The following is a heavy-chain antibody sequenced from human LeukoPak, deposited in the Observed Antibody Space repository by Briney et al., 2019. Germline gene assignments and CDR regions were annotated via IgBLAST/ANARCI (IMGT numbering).Heavy chain of an antibody. CDR2: IYYDGSNK. CDR1: GFTFTTYG. V-gene: IGHV3-33*06. CDR3: AKGICSGGSCSSDY. Sequence: PGRSLRLSCAASGFTFTTYGMHWVRQAPGKGLEWVAVIYYDGSNKLYADSVKGRFTISRDNSKNTLYLQMNSLRAEDTAVYYCAKGICSGGSCSSDYWGQGTLVTVSS. D-gene: IGHD2-15*01. J-gene: IGHJ4*02.